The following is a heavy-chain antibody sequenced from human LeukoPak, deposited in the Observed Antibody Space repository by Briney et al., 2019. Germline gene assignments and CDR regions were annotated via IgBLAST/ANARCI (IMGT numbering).Heavy chain of an antibody. CDR2: IYYSGST. J-gene: IGHJ6*03. V-gene: IGHV4-59*01. Sequence: SGTLSLTCTVSGGSISSYYWSWIRQPPGKGLEWIGYIYYSGSTNYNPSLKSRVTISVDTSKNQFSLKLSSVTAADTAVYYCARGGDYDFWSGYSNYYYMDVWGKGTTVTVSS. CDR1: GGSISSYY. D-gene: IGHD3-3*01. CDR3: ARGGDYDFWSGYSNYYYMDV.